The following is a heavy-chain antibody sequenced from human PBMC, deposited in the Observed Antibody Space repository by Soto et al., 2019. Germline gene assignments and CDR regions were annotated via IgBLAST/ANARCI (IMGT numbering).Heavy chain of an antibody. CDR2: INAGNGNT. Sequence: ASVKVSCKASGYTFTSYAMHWVRQAPGQRLEWMGWINAGNGNTKYSQKFQGRVTITRDTSASTAYMELSSLRSEDTAVYYCARALRYFDWLLDIDYWGQGTTVTVSS. CDR1: GYTFTSYA. V-gene: IGHV1-3*01. J-gene: IGHJ4*02. CDR3: ARALRYFDWLLDIDY. D-gene: IGHD3-9*01.